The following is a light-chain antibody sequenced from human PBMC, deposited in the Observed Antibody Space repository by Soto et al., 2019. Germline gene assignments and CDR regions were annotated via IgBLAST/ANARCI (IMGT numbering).Light chain of an antibody. Sequence: QSVLTPPPSVPGAPGQRVTISCTGRSANIGAAYNVDWYQQLPGTAPKLLIYGNNTRPSGVPARFSGSRSGTSASLAIAGLQAEDEGDYYGQSYDSSLSGYVFGTGTKVTVL. CDR3: QSYDSSLSGYV. V-gene: IGLV1-40*01. J-gene: IGLJ1*01. CDR1: SANIGAAYN. CDR2: GNN.